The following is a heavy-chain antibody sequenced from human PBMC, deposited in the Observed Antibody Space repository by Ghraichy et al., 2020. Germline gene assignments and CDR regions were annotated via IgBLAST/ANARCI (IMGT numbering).Heavy chain of an antibody. CDR3: ASVPYYNSPPAH. J-gene: IGHJ4*02. CDR2: IRSKTYGETT. D-gene: IGHD3-10*01. Sequence: GESLNISCTTSGFTFATYNVHWFRQAPGMGLEWIAFIRSKTYGETTQYVASVQGRFTVSRDDSKSIAYLQMNSLKTEDTAVYYCASVPYYNSPPAHWGQGTLVTVSS. CDR1: GFTFATYN. V-gene: IGHV3-49*03.